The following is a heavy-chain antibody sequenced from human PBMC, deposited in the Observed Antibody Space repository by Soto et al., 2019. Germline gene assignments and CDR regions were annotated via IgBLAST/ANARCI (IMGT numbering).Heavy chain of an antibody. CDR1: GLSFSSDC. J-gene: IGHJ6*02. CDR3: ARSYYDSSASYASYGMDV. CDR2: ISASSRTL. V-gene: IGHV3-48*01. Sequence: GESLRLSCGVFGLSFSSDCMNCVRQAPGKGLEWISHISASSRTLFYADSVKGRFTISRDNAKNSLYLQMNSLRAEDTAVYYCARSYYDSSASYASYGMDVWGQGT. D-gene: IGHD3-22*01.